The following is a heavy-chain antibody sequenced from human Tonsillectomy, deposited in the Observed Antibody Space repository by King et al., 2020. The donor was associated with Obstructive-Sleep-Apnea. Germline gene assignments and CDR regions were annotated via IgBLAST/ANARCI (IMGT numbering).Heavy chain of an antibody. V-gene: IGHV3-30*18. CDR1: GFTFSSYG. Sequence: VQLVESGGGVVQPGRSLRLSCAASGFTFSSYGMHWVRQAPGKGLEWVAVISYDGSNKYYADSVKGRFTISRDNSKNTLYLQMNSLRAEDTAVYYCAKEGPRYCSGGSCYPGGFDYWGHGTLVTVSS. D-gene: IGHD2-15*01. J-gene: IGHJ4*01. CDR3: AKEGPRYCSGGSCYPGGFDY. CDR2: ISYDGSNK.